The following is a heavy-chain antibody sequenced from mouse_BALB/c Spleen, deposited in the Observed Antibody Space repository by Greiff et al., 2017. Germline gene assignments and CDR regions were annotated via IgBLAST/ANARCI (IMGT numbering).Heavy chain of an antibody. J-gene: IGHJ2*01. Sequence: QVHVKQSGAELVRPGTSVKVSCKASGYAFTNYLIEWVKQRPGQGLEWIGVINPGSGGTNYNEKFKGKATLTADKSSSTAYMQLSSLTSDDSAVYFCARQGYNWAVFDYWGQGTTLTVSS. D-gene: IGHD4-1*02. V-gene: IGHV1-54*01. CDR1: GYAFTNYL. CDR3: ARQGYNWAVFDY. CDR2: INPGSGGT.